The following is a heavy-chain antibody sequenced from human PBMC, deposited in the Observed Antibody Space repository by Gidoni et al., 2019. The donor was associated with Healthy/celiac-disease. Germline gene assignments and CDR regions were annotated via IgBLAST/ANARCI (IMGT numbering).Heavy chain of an antibody. Sequence: EVQLVESGGGLVQPGGSLRLSCSASGFTFSSYAMHWVRQAPGKGLEDVSAISSNGGSTYYAGSVKGRFTISRDNSKNTLYLQMSSLRAEDTAVYYCVKDGGWELLPYYFDYWGQGTLVTVSS. J-gene: IGHJ4*02. D-gene: IGHD1-26*01. CDR3: VKDGGWELLPYYFDY. CDR2: ISSNGGST. CDR1: GFTFSSYA. V-gene: IGHV3-64D*06.